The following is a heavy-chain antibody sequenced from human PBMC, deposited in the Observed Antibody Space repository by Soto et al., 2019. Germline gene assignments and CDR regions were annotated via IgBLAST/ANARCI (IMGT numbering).Heavy chain of an antibody. V-gene: IGHV3-15*01. CDR1: GITFTNAW. CDR3: TTDGGVSAYPLFWA. D-gene: IGHD2-8*02. J-gene: IGHJ5*02. CDR2: LKSRRAGGTS. Sequence: EVQLVESGGGLVQPGGSLRLSCAASGITFTNAWMGWVRQAPGKGLEWIGRLKSRRAGGTSDYAAPVKGRFSISKDESKNTMYLQMNSLRTEDTAVYHCTTDGGVSAYPLFWAWGQGTLVTVSS.